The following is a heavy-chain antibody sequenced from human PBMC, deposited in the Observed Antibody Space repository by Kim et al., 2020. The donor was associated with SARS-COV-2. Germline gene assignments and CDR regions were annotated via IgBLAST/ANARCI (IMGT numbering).Heavy chain of an antibody. D-gene: IGHD3-10*01. J-gene: IGHJ6*02. CDR3: AREGSGYYGSGSYYCYYYYGMDV. V-gene: IGHV3-48*03. Sequence: GGSLRLSCAASGFTFSSYDMNWVRQAPGKGLEWVAYISSSGSTIYYADSVKGRFTISRDNAKNSLYLQMNSLGAEDTAVYYCAREGSGYYGSGSYYCYYYYGMDVWGQGTTVTVSS. CDR2: ISSSGSTI. CDR1: GFTFSSYD.